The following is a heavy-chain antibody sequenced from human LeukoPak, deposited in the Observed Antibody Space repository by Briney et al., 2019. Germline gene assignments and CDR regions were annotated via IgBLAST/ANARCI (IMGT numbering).Heavy chain of an antibody. V-gene: IGHV3-53*01. J-gene: IGHJ4*02. D-gene: IGHD2-15*01. Sequence: GRSLRLSCAASGFTVSSSYMYWVRQAPGEGLEWVSFFYRGDGTYYAESVRGRFTISRDNSKNTLYLLMNSLIPEDTAVYYCAREVVSSPSYFDSWGQGTLVTVSS. CDR2: FYRGDGT. CDR3: AREVVSSPSYFDS. CDR1: GFTVSSSY.